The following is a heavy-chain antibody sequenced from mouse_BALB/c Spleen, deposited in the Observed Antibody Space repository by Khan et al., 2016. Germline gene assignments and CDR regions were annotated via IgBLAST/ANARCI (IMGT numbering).Heavy chain of an antibody. CDR3: ARAGYYGYLAY. V-gene: IGHV4-1*02. CDR1: GFDFRRYW. J-gene: IGHJ3*01. CDR2: INPDSRTI. D-gene: IGHD1-1*01. Sequence: EVKLLESGGGLVQPGGSLKLSCVDSGFDFRRYWMSWVRQAPGKGLEWIGEINPDSRTINYSPSLKDKFTISRDNAKSTLYLQMSKVRSEDTALYYCARAGYYGYLAYWGQGTLVIVSA.